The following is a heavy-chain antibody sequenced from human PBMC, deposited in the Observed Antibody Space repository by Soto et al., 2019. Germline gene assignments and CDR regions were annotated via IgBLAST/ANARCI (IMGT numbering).Heavy chain of an antibody. D-gene: IGHD3-22*01. J-gene: IGHJ4*02. CDR3: ARGHYNFDSSGYYLFDY. CDR1: RFTFSSYS. Sequence: GGSLRLSCAASRFTFSSYSMNWVRQAPGKGLQWVSYISSGSDTIYYADSVKGRFTISRDNAKNSLYLQMNSLRDEDTAVYYCARGHYNFDSSGYYLFDYWGQGTLVTVSS. CDR2: ISSGSDTI. V-gene: IGHV3-48*02.